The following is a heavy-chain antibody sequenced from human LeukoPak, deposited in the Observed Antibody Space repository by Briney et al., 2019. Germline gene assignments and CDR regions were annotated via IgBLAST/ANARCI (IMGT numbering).Heavy chain of an antibody. CDR3: AREGYCSGGSCYSGWFDP. Sequence: GGSPRLSCAASGFTFSSYAMSWVRQAPGKGLEWVSAISGSGGSTYYADSVKGRFTISRDNSKNTLYLQMNSLRAEDTAVYYCAREGYCSGGSCYSGWFDPWGQGTLVTVSS. D-gene: IGHD2-15*01. CDR2: ISGSGGST. J-gene: IGHJ5*02. CDR1: GFTFSSYA. V-gene: IGHV3-23*01.